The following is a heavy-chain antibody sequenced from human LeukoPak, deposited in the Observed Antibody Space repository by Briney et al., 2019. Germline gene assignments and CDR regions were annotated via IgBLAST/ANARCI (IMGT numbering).Heavy chain of an antibody. CDR3: ARDSPGYYYGMDV. Sequence: PSETLSLTCTVSGGSISSGDYYWSWIRQPPGKGLEWIGYIYYSGSTYYNPSLKSRVTISVGTSKNQFSLKLSSVTAADTAVYYCARDSPGYYYGMDVWGQGTTVTVSS. CDR2: IYYSGST. V-gene: IGHV4-30-4*01. J-gene: IGHJ6*02. CDR1: GGSISSGDYY.